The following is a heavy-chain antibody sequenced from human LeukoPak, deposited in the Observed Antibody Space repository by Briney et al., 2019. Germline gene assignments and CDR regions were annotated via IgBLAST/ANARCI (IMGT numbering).Heavy chain of an antibody. CDR3: AREKRIGGYSYGWVYYFDY. D-gene: IGHD5-18*01. V-gene: IGHV4-34*01. CDR1: GGSFGGYY. CDR2: INHSGST. J-gene: IGHJ4*02. Sequence: SETLSLTCAVYGGSFGGYYWSWIRQPPGKGLEWIGEINHSGSTNYNPSLKSRVTISVDTSKNQFSLKLSSVTAADTAVYYCAREKRIGGYSYGWVYYFDYWGQGTLVTVSS.